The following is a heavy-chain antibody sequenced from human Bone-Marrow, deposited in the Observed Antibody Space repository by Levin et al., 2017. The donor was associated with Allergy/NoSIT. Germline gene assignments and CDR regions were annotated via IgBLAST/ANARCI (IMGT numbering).Heavy chain of an antibody. CDR1: GFIFINYA. V-gene: IGHV3-30*09. J-gene: IGHJ4*02. CDR3: ARRWAYYFDF. CDR2: ISYDGANK. Sequence: GGSLRLSCAASGFIFINYAMSWVRQTPGKGLEWVAVISYDGANKHYADSVKGRFAISRDNSKNTLYLQMNSLGAEDTAVYDCARRWAYYFDFWGQGTLVTVSS. D-gene: IGHD5-24*01.